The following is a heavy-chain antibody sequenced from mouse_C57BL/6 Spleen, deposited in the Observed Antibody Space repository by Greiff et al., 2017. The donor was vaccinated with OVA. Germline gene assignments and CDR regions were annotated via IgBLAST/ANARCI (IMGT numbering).Heavy chain of an antibody. CDR1: GYTFTSYW. D-gene: IGHD2-5*01. V-gene: IGHV1-50*01. J-gene: IGHJ3*01. CDR2: IDPSDSYT. Sequence: VQLQQPGAELVKPGASVKLSCKASGYTFTSYWMQWVKQRPGQGLEWIGEIDPSDSYTNYNQKFKGKATLTVDTSSSTAYMQLSSLTSEDSAVYYCARNYYSNYPAWFAYWGQGTLVTVSA. CDR3: ARNYYSNYPAWFAY.